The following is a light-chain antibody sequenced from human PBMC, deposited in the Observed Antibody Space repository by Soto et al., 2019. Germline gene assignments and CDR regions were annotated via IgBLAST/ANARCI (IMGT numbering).Light chain of an antibody. Sequence: EIVLTQSPAPLSLSQRERATLSCRASQSVSSYLAWYQQKPGQAPRLLIYGASSRATGIPDRFRASASGTDFTLTISRLEPEDFAVYFCQQYGGSPAITFGQGTRLEI. CDR3: QQYGGSPAIT. J-gene: IGKJ5*01. V-gene: IGKV3-20*01. CDR2: GAS. CDR1: QSVSSY.